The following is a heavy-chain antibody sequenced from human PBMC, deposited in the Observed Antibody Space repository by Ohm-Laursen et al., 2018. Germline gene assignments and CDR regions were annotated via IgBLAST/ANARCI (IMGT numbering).Heavy chain of an antibody. CDR1: GFTFSISG. Sequence: SLRLSCAASGFTFSISGMTWVRQAPGKGLEWVSGISVSGSSTDYAGSVKGRFTISRENAKNSLYLQMNSLRAGDTAVYYCARGNSVGATSGMDVWGQGTTVTVSS. CDR3: ARGNSVGATSGMDV. D-gene: IGHD1-26*01. V-gene: IGHV3-23*01. CDR2: ISVSGSST. J-gene: IGHJ6*02.